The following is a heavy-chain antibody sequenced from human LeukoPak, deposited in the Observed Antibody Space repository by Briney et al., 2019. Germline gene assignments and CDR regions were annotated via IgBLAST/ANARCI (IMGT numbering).Heavy chain of an antibody. D-gene: IGHD4-11*01. CDR1: GGTFSSYA. CDR2: TNVGNDYT. V-gene: IGHV1-3*01. Sequence: ASVKVSCKASGGTFSSYAISWVRQAPGQRLEWMGWTNVGNDYTESSQKFQDRLTITSDTTATTVYMELSSLRSEDTAVYYCARDDFSTYPGLNYFDYWGQGSLVTVSS. J-gene: IGHJ4*02. CDR3: ARDDFSTYPGLNYFDY.